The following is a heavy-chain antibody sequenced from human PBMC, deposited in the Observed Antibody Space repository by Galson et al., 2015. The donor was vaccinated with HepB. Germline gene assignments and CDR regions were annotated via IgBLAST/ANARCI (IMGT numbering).Heavy chain of an antibody. V-gene: IGHV3-30-3*01. D-gene: IGHD4-17*01. Sequence: SLRLSCAASGFTFSSYAMHWVRQAPGKGLEWVAVISYDGSNKYYADSVKGRFTISRDNSKNTLYLQMNSLRAEDTAVYYCARSLGVTTGYWGQGTLVTVSS. CDR3: ARSLGVTTGY. J-gene: IGHJ4*02. CDR1: GFTFSSYA. CDR2: ISYDGSNK.